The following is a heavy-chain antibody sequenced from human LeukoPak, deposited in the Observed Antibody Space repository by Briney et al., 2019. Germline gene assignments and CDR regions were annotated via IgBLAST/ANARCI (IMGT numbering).Heavy chain of an antibody. CDR2: INHSGST. J-gene: IGHJ2*01. D-gene: IGHD6-19*01. Sequence: PSETLSLTCTVSGYSISSGYYLGWIRQPPGKGLEWIGEINHSGSTNYNPSLKSRVTISVDTSKNQFSLKLSSVTAADTAVYYCAGVSRASRWLVRHWYFDLWGRGTLVTVSS. CDR1: GYSISSGYY. CDR3: AGVSRASRWLVRHWYFDL. V-gene: IGHV4-38-2*02.